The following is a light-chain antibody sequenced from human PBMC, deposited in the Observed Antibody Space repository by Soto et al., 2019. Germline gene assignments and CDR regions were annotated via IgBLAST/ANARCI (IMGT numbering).Light chain of an antibody. Sequence: QSVLTQPPSVSGAPGQWVTISCTGSSSNIGAGYDVHWYQQLPGTAPKLLIYGNSNRPSGVPDRFSGSKSGTSASLAITGRQAEYEADYYCQSYDSSLSGVVFGGGTKLTVL. J-gene: IGLJ2*01. V-gene: IGLV1-40*01. CDR1: SSNIGAGYD. CDR2: GNS. CDR3: QSYDSSLSGVV.